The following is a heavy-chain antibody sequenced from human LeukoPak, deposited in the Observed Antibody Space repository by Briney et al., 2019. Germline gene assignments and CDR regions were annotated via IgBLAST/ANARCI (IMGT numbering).Heavy chain of an antibody. CDR3: ARAGYCSGGSCYYMSFGMEV. V-gene: IGHV3-48*03. Sequence: GGSLRLSCAASGFTFSSYEMNWVRQAPGKGLEWVSYISSSGSTIYYADSVKGRFTISRDNAKNSLYLQMNSLRAEDTAVYYCARAGYCSGGSCYYMSFGMEVWGKGTTVTVSS. D-gene: IGHD2-15*01. CDR2: ISSSGSTI. CDR1: GFTFSSYE. J-gene: IGHJ6*04.